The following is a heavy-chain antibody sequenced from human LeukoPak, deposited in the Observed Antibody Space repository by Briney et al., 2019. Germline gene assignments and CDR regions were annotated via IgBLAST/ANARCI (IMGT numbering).Heavy chain of an antibody. CDR3: ARVGYYFDSSGYNRYYFDY. CDR2: IHYTGST. J-gene: IGHJ4*02. D-gene: IGHD3-22*01. V-gene: IGHV4-59*01. Sequence: SETLSLTCTVSGGSSSSNYWSWIRQPPGKGLEWIGYIHYTGSTNYNPSLKSRVTISIDTSKNQFSLKLSSVTAADTAVYYCARVGYYFDSSGYNRYYFDYWGQETLVTVSS. CDR1: GGSSSSNY.